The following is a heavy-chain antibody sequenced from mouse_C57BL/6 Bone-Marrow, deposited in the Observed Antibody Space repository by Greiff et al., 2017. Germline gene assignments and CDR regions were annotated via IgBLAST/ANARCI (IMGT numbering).Heavy chain of an antibody. D-gene: IGHD1-1*01. V-gene: IGHV5-6*01. CDR1: GFTFSSYG. Sequence: EVQLVESGGDLVKPGGSLKLSCAASGFTFSSYGMSWVRQTPDKRLEWVATISSGGSYTYYPDSVKGRFTISRDNAKNTLYLQMSSLKSEDTAMYYCARHGARYYGRPFDYWGQGTTLTVSS. J-gene: IGHJ2*01. CDR3: ARHGARYYGRPFDY. CDR2: ISSGGSYT.